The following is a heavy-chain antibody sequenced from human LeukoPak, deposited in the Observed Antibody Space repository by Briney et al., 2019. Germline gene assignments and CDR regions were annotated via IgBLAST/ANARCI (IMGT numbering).Heavy chain of an antibody. CDR3: AKDSVNGLLWFGESKGWFDP. J-gene: IGHJ5*02. D-gene: IGHD3-10*01. CDR2: IRYDGSNK. Sequence: GGSLRLSCAASGFTFSSYWMHWVRQAPGKGLEWVAFIRYDGSNKYYADSVKGRFTISRDNSKNTLYLQMNSLRAEDTAVYYCAKDSVNGLLWFGESKGWFDPWGQGTLVTVSS. V-gene: IGHV3-30*02. CDR1: GFTFSSYW.